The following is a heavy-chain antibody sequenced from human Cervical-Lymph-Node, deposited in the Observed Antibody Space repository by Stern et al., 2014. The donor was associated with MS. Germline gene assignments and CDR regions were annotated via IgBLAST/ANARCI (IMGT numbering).Heavy chain of an antibody. Sequence: QMQLQESGPGLVKPSQTLSLTCTVSGDSIASTSYYWSWLRQHPTQGLEWIGYIYYSGTTYYNPSLQSRLSLSVDTSKNQFSLKLNSVTAADTAIYYYARFRTIYDWFDPWGQGTLVTVSS. J-gene: IGHJ5*02. CDR2: IYYSGTT. D-gene: IGHD2/OR15-2a*01. CDR3: ARFRTIYDWFDP. V-gene: IGHV4-31*03. CDR1: GDSIASTSYY.